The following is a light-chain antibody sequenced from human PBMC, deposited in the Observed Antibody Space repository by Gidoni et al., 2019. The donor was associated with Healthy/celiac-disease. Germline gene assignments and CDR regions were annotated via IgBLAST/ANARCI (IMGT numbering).Light chain of an antibody. CDR1: QSVSSN. CDR2: GAS. J-gene: IGKJ2*01. Sequence: EIVMTQSPATLSVSPGERATLSCRASQSVSSNLAWYQQKPGQAPKLHIYGASTRATGIPARFSGSGSGTEFTLTISSLQSEDFAVYYCQQYNNWHLYTFGQGTKLEIK. CDR3: QQYNNWHLYT. V-gene: IGKV3-15*01.